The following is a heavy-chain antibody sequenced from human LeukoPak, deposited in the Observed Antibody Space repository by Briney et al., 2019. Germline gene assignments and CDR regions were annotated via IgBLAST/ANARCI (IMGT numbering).Heavy chain of an antibody. J-gene: IGHJ4*02. V-gene: IGHV3-7*01. CDR3: ARGGVGQQLAVDY. D-gene: IGHD6-13*01. Sequence: GGSLRLSCAASGFTFSSYWMSWVRQAPGKGLEWVANIKQDGSDKYYVDSVKGRFTISRDNAKNSLYLQMNSLRAEDTAVYYCARGGVGQQLAVDYWGQGTLVTVSS. CDR1: GFTFSSYW. CDR2: IKQDGSDK.